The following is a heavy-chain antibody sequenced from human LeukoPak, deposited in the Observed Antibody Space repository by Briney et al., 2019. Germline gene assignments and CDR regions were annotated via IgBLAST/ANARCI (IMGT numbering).Heavy chain of an antibody. J-gene: IGHJ6*02. D-gene: IGHD6-13*01. Sequence: SETLSLTCTVSGGSISSGGYYWSWIRQHPGKGLEWIGYIYYSGSTYYNPSLKSRVTISVDTSKNQFSLKLSSVTAADTAVYYCARDVSSWAYYYGMDVWGQGTTVTVSS. CDR2: IYYSGST. CDR1: GGSISSGGYY. V-gene: IGHV4-31*03. CDR3: ARDVSSWAYYYGMDV.